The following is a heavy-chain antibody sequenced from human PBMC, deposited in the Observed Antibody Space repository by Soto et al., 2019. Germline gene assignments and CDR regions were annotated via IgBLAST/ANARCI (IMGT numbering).Heavy chain of an antibody. Sequence: QVQLQQWGAGLLKPSETLSLTCAVYGGSFSGYYWSWIRQPPGKGLEWIGEINHSGSTNYNPSLKSRVTISVDTSKNQFSLKLSSVTAADTAVYYCARGDDYGGIDYWGQGTLVTVSS. CDR2: INHSGST. CDR1: GGSFSGYY. V-gene: IGHV4-34*01. D-gene: IGHD4-17*01. J-gene: IGHJ4*02. CDR3: ARGDDYGGIDY.